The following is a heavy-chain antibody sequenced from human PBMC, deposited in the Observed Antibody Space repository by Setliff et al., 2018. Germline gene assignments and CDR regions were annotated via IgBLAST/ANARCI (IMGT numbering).Heavy chain of an antibody. D-gene: IGHD1-26*01. V-gene: IGHV4-38-2*02. Sequence: SETLSLTCAVSGYSISSDSYWGWIRQPPGKGLEWIGSIYHSGRNYYNPSLKSRVIISVDTSKNQFSLHLTSVTAADTAVYYCAREVGTSTSSDAFDVWGQGMMVTVSS. CDR1: GYSISSDSY. J-gene: IGHJ3*01. CDR3: AREVGTSTSSDAFDV. CDR2: IYHSGRN.